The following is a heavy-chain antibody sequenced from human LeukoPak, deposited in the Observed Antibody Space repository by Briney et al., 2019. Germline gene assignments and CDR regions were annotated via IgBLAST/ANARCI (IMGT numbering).Heavy chain of an antibody. CDR3: ARDPNLTGYRRLPEGFDY. Sequence: GGSLRLSCAASGFTFSSYSMNWVRQAPGKGLEWVSSISSSSSYIYHADSVKGRFTISRDNAKNSLYLQMNSLRAEDTAVYYCARDPNLTGYRRLPEGFDYWGQGTLVTVS. D-gene: IGHD3-9*01. CDR1: GFTFSSYS. J-gene: IGHJ4*02. V-gene: IGHV3-21*01. CDR2: ISSSSSYI.